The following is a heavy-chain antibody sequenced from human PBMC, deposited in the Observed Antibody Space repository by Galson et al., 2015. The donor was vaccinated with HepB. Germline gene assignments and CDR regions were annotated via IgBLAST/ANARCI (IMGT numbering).Heavy chain of an antibody. J-gene: IGHJ4*02. Sequence: SLRLSCAASGFTFSDYYMSWIRQAPGKGLEWVSYISSSSSYTNYADSVKGRFTISRDNAKNSLYLQMNSLRAEDTAVYYCARGVAAEQWLVLPSFFDYWGQGTLVTVSS. D-gene: IGHD6-19*01. CDR3: ARGVAAEQWLVLPSFFDY. CDR2: ISSSSSYT. V-gene: IGHV3-11*06. CDR1: GFTFSDYY.